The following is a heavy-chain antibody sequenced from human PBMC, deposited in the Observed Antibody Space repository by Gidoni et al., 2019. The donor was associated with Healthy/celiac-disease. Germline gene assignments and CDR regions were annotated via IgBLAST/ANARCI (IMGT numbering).Heavy chain of an antibody. Sequence: QVQLQESGPGLVKPSQTLSLTCTVSGGSISSGYYYWSWIRQPAGKGLEWIGRIYTSGSTNYNPSLKSRVTISVDTSKNQFSLKLNSVTAADTAMYYCARSTVTRDFDYWGQGTLVTVSS. V-gene: IGHV4-61*02. CDR3: ARSTVTRDFDY. J-gene: IGHJ4*02. CDR2: IYTSGST. CDR1: GGSISSGYYY. D-gene: IGHD4-4*01.